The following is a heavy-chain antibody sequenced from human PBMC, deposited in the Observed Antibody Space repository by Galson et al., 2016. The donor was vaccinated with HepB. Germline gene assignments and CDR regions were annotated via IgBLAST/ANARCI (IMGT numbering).Heavy chain of an antibody. J-gene: IGHJ4*02. CDR3: VRGRTATPGYFDS. CDR2: ISSTSTYI. D-gene: IGHD2-21*02. V-gene: IGHV3-21*01. Sequence: LRLSCAASGFTFSAYSMTWVRQAPGKGLEWVSSISSTSTYIFYADSVKGRFTISRDNTKNSLYLQMNSLRAEDTAVYYCVRGRTATPGYFDSWGQGTPVTVST. CDR1: GFTFSAYS.